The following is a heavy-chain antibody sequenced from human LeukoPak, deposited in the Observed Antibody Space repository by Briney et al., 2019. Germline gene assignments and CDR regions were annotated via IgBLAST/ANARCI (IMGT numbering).Heavy chain of an antibody. CDR3: AGASYNWLIDGVWGLPSFDP. V-gene: IGHV1-8*01. Sequence: GASVKVSCKASGYTFTSYAINWVRQATGQGLEWMGWMNPNSGNTGYAQKFQGRATMTRNTSISTAYMELSSLRSEDTAVYYCAGASYNWLIDGVWGLPSFDPWGQGTLVTVSS. CDR2: MNPNSGNT. D-gene: IGHD1-20*01. J-gene: IGHJ5*02. CDR1: GYTFTSYA.